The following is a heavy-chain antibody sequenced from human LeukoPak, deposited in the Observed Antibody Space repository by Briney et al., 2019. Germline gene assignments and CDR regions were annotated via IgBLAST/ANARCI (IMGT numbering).Heavy chain of an antibody. CDR1: GDSVSSNSAA. Sequence: QTLSLTCAISGDSVSSNSAAWNWIRQPPSRGLEWPGRTYYRSKWYNDYAVSVKSRITINPDTSKNQFSLQLNSVTPEDTAVYYCAREGVLNPGSGPIGLWGQGTMVTVSS. CDR3: AREGVLNPGSGPIGL. J-gene: IGHJ3*01. V-gene: IGHV6-1*01. CDR2: TYYRSKWYN. D-gene: IGHD3-10*01.